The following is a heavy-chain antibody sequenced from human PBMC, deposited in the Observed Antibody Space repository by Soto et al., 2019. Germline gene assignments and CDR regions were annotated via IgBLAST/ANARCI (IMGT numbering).Heavy chain of an antibody. CDR2: ISSSGSTI. V-gene: IGHV3-11*01. J-gene: IGHJ4*02. Sequence: QVQLVESGGGLVKPGGSLRLSCAASGFTFSDYYMSWIRQAPGKGLEWVSYISSSGSTIYYADSVKGRFTISRDNAKNYLYRQRNSLGAEDTAFNYCPRDPRILVPAPPAYWGQGTLVTVSS. D-gene: IGHD2-2*01. CDR3: PRDPRILVPAPPAY. CDR1: GFTFSDYY.